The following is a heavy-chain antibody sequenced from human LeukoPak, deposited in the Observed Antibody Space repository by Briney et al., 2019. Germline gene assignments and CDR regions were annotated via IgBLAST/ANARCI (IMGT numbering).Heavy chain of an antibody. Sequence: ASVKVSCKASGGTFSSYTISWVRQAPGQGLEWMGRIIPILGIANYAQKFQGRVTITADKSTSTAYMELSSLRSEDTAVYYCARGYYDSSSFWYFDLWGRGTLVTVSS. V-gene: IGHV1-69*02. CDR1: GGTFSSYT. CDR2: IIPILGIA. D-gene: IGHD3-22*01. J-gene: IGHJ2*01. CDR3: ARGYYDSSSFWYFDL.